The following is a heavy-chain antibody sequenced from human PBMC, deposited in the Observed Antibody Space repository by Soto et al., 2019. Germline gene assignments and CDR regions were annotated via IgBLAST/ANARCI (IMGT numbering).Heavy chain of an antibody. V-gene: IGHV1-69*04. J-gene: IGHJ6*03. CDR1: GDTFSTHT. D-gene: IGHD1-1*01. CDR2: IIPILGVA. CDR3: ARVAEMGPVNEGYYYHMDV. Sequence: QVQLVQSGAEVKKPGSSVKVSWKASGDTFSTHTISWVRQAPGQGLEWMGRIIPILGVANYAQKFQGRVTITADKSTTTAYMELTSLRSADTAVYYCARVAEMGPVNEGYYYHMDVWGKGTTVTVSS.